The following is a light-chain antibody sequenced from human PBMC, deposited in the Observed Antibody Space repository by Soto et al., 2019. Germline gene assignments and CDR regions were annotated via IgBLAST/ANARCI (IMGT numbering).Light chain of an antibody. CDR1: SSDVGSYNL. V-gene: IGLV2-23*02. CDR3: CSYAGSSTFLV. J-gene: IGLJ2*01. CDR2: EVS. Sequence: QSALTQPASVSGSPGQSITISCTGTSSDVGSYNLVSWYQQHPGKAPKLVIYEVSKRPSGVSNRFSGSKSGNTASLTISGRQAEDEDDDYCCSYAGSSTFLVFGGGTKLTVL.